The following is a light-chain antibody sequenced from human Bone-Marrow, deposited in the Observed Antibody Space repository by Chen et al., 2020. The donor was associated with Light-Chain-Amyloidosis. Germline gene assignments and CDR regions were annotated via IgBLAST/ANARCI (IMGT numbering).Light chain of an antibody. CDR3: QQYGTSPLT. CDR2: GSS. J-gene: IGKJ4*01. Sequence: EIVLTQSPGTLSLYPGEGANLSCRASQTISSNYLTWYQQKFGQAPRLLIYGSSSRATGIPDRFTGSGCGTDFTLTSNRLEPEDVAMYYCQQYGTSPLTFGGGTKVEIK. CDR1: QTISSNY. V-gene: IGKV3-20*01.